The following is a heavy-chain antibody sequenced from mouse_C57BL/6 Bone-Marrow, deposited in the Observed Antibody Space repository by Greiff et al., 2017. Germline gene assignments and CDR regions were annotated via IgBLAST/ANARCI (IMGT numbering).Heavy chain of an antibody. Sequence: VHVKQSGAELVRPGASVKLSCTASGFNIKDYYMHWVKQRPEQGLEWIGRIDPEDGDNEYAPKFQGKATMTADTSSNTAYLQLSSLTSEDTAVYYCTTDYYGSSSWFAYWGQGTLVTVSA. V-gene: IGHV14-1*01. J-gene: IGHJ3*01. CDR2: IDPEDGDN. D-gene: IGHD1-1*01. CDR3: TTDYYGSSSWFAY. CDR1: GFNIKDYY.